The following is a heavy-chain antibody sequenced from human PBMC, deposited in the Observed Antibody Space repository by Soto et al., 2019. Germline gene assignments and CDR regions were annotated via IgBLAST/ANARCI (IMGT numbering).Heavy chain of an antibody. D-gene: IGHD2-15*01. V-gene: IGHV1-69*01. CDR2: IIPIFGTA. CDR1: GGTFSSYA. J-gene: IGHJ6*02. Sequence: QVQLVQSGAEVKKPGSSVKVSCKASGGTFSSYAISWVRQAPGQGLEWTGGIIPIFGTANYAQKFQGRVTITADESTSTAYMELSSLRSEDTAVYYCARIYCSGGSCYSEPHYYGMDVWGQGTTVTVSS. CDR3: ARIYCSGGSCYSEPHYYGMDV.